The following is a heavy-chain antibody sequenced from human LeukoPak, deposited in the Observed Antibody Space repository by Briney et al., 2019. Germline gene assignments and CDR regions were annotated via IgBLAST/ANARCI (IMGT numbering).Heavy chain of an antibody. J-gene: IGHJ4*02. CDR2: ISRSIGRT. CDR3: AKGPCRAAAGCYFDY. CDR1: GFTFSVYT. V-gene: IGHV3-23*01. Sequence: GGSLRLSCAASGFTFSVYTMSWVRQAPGAGLGWVSAISRSIGRTYYADSARGRFTISRDNSKNTLYLQMNSLRAEDTAVYYCAKGPCRAAAGCYFDYWGQGTLVTVSS. D-gene: IGHD6-13*01.